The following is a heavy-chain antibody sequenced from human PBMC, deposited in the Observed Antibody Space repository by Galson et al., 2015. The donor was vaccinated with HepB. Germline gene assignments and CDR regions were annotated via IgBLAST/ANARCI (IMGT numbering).Heavy chain of an antibody. CDR2: IRRETNSYTT. CDR1: RFTFSDHY. J-gene: IGHJ4*02. D-gene: IGHD3-10*01. CDR3: VRVFSGSLGALDY. Sequence: SLRLSCAASRFTFSDHYMDWVRQTPGKGLEWVGRIRRETNSYTTEYATSVQGRFTISRDDSKNSLHLQMNNLKTEDTAVYYCVRVFSGSLGALDYWGQGTLVTVSA. V-gene: IGHV3-72*01.